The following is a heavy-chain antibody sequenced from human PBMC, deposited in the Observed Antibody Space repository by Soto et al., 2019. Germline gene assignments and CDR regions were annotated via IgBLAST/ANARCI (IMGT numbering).Heavy chain of an antibody. Sequence: WGSMRACCTGSTLASSRYAMHGVRQASRKGREWVAVISYDGSNKYYADSVKGRFTISRDNSKNTLYLQMNSLRAEDTAVYYCAREGASIVGATPFFDYWGQGTLVTVFS. CDR1: TLASSRYA. D-gene: IGHD1-26*01. J-gene: IGHJ4*02. V-gene: IGHV3-30-3*01. CDR2: ISYDGSNK. CDR3: AREGASIVGATPFFDY.